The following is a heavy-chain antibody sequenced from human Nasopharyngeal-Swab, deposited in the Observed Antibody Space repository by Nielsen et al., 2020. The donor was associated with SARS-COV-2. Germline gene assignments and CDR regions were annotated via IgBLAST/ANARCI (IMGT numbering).Heavy chain of an antibody. J-gene: IGHJ5*02. V-gene: IGHV3-74*01. CDR2: VNQDGSRT. Sequence: GESLKISCVASGVIFSKYWMHWVRQAPGKGLVWVSRVNQDGSRTDYADSVRGRFTISRDNAKNTLFLQMNRLRGEDTAVYYCVRDLPYNEVSWGQGTLVTVSS. CDR1: GVIFSKYW. D-gene: IGHD5-24*01. CDR3: VRDLPYNEVS.